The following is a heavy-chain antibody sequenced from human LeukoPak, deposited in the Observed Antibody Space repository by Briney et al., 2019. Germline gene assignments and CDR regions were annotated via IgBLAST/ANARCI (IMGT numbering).Heavy chain of an antibody. V-gene: IGHV1-2*02. J-gene: IGHJ4*02. CDR3: ARASPQWPDYFDY. D-gene: IGHD6-19*01. CDR2: INPNSGGT. CDR1: GYTFTGYY. Sequence: ASVKVSCKASGYTFTGYYMLWVRQAPGQGLEWMGWINPNSGGTNYAQKFQGRVTMTRDTSISTAYMELSRLRSDDTAVYYCARASPQWPDYFDYWGQGTLVTVSS.